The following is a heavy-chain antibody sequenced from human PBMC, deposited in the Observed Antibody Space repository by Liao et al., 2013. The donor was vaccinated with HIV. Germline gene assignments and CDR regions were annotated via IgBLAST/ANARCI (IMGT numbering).Heavy chain of an antibody. V-gene: IGHV4-30-4*08. D-gene: IGHD1-14*01. Sequence: QVQLQESGPGLVKPSQSLSLTCNVSGGSINSGDYYWTWIRQPPGKGLEWIGYIYYSGSTHYNPSLKSRVSISVDTSRNQFSLKLSSVTAADTALYYCVRTMMRRIAFDMWGQGTMVTVSS. CDR2: IYYSGST. CDR1: GGSINSGDYY. J-gene: IGHJ3*02. CDR3: VRTMMRRIAFDM.